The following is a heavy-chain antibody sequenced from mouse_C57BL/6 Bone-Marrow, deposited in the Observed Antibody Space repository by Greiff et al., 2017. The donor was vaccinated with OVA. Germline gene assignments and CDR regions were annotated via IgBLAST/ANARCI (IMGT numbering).Heavy chain of an antibody. CDR3: ARRLYYGSSYFDY. V-gene: IGHV1-64*01. CDR1: GYTFTSYW. CDR2: IHPNSGST. Sequence: QVQLQQPGAELVKPGASVKLSCKASGYTFTSYWMHWVKQRPGQGLEWIGMIHPNSGSTNYNEKFKSKATLTVDKSSSTAYMQLSSLTSEDSAVYYCARRLYYGSSYFDYWCQGTTLTVSS. D-gene: IGHD1-1*01. J-gene: IGHJ2*01.